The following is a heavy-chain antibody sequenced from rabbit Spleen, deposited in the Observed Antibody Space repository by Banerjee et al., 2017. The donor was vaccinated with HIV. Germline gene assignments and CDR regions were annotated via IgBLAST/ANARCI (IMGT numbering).Heavy chain of an antibody. J-gene: IGHJ6*01. CDR2: IYTNSSST. V-gene: IGHV1S45*01. D-gene: IGHD8-1*01. CDR1: GFTLSSYW. Sequence: QEQLVESGGGLVQPEGSLTLTCTASGFTLSSYWMCWVRQAPGKGLEWIGCIYTNSSSTWYASWAKGRFTISKTSSTTVTLQVTSLTAADTATYFCARDSGTSFSSYGMDLWGPGTLVTVS. CDR3: ARDSGTSFSSYGMDL.